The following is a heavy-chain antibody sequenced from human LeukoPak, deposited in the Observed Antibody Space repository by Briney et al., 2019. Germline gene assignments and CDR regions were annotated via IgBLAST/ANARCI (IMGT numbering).Heavy chain of an antibody. J-gene: IGHJ2*01. CDR1: GGYISSYY. CDR2: IHNGGAT. D-gene: IGHD3-10*01. V-gene: IGHV4-59*01. Sequence: SETLSLTCNVSGGYISSYYWSWIRQPPGKGLEWIGYIHNGGATNYHPSLKSRVTISEDTSKNQFSLKLSSVTAADTAVYYCARGIRAGVGYWYFDLWGRGTLVTVST. CDR3: ARGIRAGVGYWYFDL.